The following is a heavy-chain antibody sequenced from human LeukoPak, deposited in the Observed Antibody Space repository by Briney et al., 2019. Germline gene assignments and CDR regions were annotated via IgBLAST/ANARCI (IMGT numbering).Heavy chain of an antibody. D-gene: IGHD5-24*01. CDR3: ARAGMTTIEIDY. J-gene: IGHJ4*02. CDR2: IYYSGST. V-gene: IGHV4-59*01. CDR1: GGSISGYY. Sequence: PSETLSLTCTVSGGSISGYYWSWIRHPPGKGLEWVGYIYYSGSTNYNPSLKSRVTISVDTSKNQFSLKLNSVTAADTAVYYCARAGMTTIEIDYWGQGTLVTVSS.